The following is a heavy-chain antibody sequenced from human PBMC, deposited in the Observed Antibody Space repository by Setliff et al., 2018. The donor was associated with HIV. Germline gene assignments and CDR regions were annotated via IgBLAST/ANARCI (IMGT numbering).Heavy chain of an antibody. J-gene: IGHJ5*02. CDR3: ARGSHASFWTGYVEMYFDP. CDR2: FYTSGNI. Sequence: PSETLSLTCSVSGGSVSSDKFYWTWIRQPAGKGLEWIGHFYTSGNIHYSPSLKSRVTISMDTSKNQLFLNLTSVTAADTAVYYCARGSHASFWTGYVEMYFDPWGQGTQVTVSS. D-gene: IGHD3-3*01. V-gene: IGHV4-61*09. CDR1: GGSVSSDKFY.